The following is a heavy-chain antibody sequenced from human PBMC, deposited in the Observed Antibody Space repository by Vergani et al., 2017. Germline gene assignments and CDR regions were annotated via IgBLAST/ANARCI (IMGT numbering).Heavy chain of an antibody. CDR3: ASGISPNFGRLDQYYYYGMDV. J-gene: IGHJ6*02. CDR2: ISSSSSYI. D-gene: IGHD1/OR15-1a*01. CDR1: GFTFSSYS. V-gene: IGHV3-21*04. Sequence: EVQLVESGGGLVKPGGSLRLSCAASGFTFSSYSMNWVRQAPGKGLEWVSSISSSSSYIYYADSVKGRFTISRDNAKNSRYLQMNSLRAEDTAVYYCASGISPNFGRLDQYYYYGMDVWGQGTTVTVSS.